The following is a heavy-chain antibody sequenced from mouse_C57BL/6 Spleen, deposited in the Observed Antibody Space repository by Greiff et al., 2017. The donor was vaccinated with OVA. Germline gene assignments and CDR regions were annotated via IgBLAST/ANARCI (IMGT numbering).Heavy chain of an antibody. V-gene: IGHV7-3*01. D-gene: IGHD2-4*01. CDR1: GFTFTDYY. J-gene: IGHJ3*01. CDR3: ARNYDYDGSFAY. CDR2: IRNKANGYTT. Sequence: EVHLVESGGGLVQPGGSLSLSCAASGFTFTDYYMSWVRQPPGKALEWLGFIRNKANGYTTEYSASVKGRFTISRDNSPSILYLQMNALRAEDSATYYCARNYDYDGSFAYWGQGTLVTVSA.